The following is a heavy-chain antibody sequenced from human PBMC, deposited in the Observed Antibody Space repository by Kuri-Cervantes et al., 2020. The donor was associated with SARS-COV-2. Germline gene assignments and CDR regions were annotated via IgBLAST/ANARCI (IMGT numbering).Heavy chain of an antibody. Sequence: SETLSLTCTVSGGSISSYYWSWIRQPPGKGLEWIGYIYYSGSTNYNPSLKSRVTISVDTSKNQFSLKLSSVTAADTAVYYCARDWNPNRFLEWLLYLAGYGMNVWGQGTTVTVSS. J-gene: IGHJ6*02. V-gene: IGHV4-59*12. D-gene: IGHD3-3*01. CDR2: IYYSGST. CDR3: ARDWNPNRFLEWLLYLAGYGMNV. CDR1: GGSISSYY.